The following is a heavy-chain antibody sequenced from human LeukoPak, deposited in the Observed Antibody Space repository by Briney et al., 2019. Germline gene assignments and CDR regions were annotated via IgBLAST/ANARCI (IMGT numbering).Heavy chain of an antibody. Sequence: SETLSLTCAVYGGSFSGYYWSWIRQPPGKGLEWIGEINHSGSTNYSPSLKSRVTISVDTSKNQFSLKLSSVTAADTAVYYCARAVDDYGDYVPPDYWGQGTLVTVSS. J-gene: IGHJ4*02. V-gene: IGHV4-34*01. CDR3: ARAVDDYGDYVPPDY. D-gene: IGHD4-17*01. CDR1: GGSFSGYY. CDR2: INHSGST.